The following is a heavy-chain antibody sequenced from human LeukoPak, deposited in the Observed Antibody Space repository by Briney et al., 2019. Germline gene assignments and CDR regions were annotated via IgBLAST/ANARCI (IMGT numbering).Heavy chain of an antibody. CDR2: SYSGGDT. Sequence: PGGSLRLSCAASGFTVSRNYMSWVRQAPGKGLEWVSVSYSGGDTYYPDSVKGRFTVSRDNPKNTVYLQMNSLRAEDTAVYYCAGTNYYDSSGYYRLDYWGQGTLVTVSS. D-gene: IGHD3-22*01. V-gene: IGHV3-53*01. J-gene: IGHJ4*02. CDR1: GFTVSRNY. CDR3: AGTNYYDSSGYYRLDY.